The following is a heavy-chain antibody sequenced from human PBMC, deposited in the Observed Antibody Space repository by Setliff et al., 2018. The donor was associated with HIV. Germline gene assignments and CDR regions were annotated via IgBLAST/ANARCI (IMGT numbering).Heavy chain of an antibody. CDR2: IYTSGST. V-gene: IGHV4-61*02. J-gene: IGHJ4*02. CDR1: GGSISSGSYY. Sequence: PSETLSLTCTVSGGSISSGSYYWSWIRQPAGKGLEWIGRIYTSGSTNYNPSLKGRVTISVDTSKKQFSLRLSSVGAADTAVYYCARVWSNSPLLDYWGPGTLVTVSS. CDR3: ARVWSNSPLLDY. D-gene: IGHD4-4*01.